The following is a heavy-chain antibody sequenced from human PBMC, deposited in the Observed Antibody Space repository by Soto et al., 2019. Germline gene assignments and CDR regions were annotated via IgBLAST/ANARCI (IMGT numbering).Heavy chain of an antibody. J-gene: IGHJ6*02. CDR3: ARSQPHTIFGVVYPPAMDV. V-gene: IGHV1-18*01. D-gene: IGHD3-3*01. CDR1: GYPFTSYG. Sequence: ASVKVSCKTSGYPFTSYGIGWVRQAPGQGLEWMAWISPYNGNTYYAQKFQGRVTLTTDTYTNTVYMELRSLRSDDTAVYYCARSQPHTIFGVVYPPAMDVWGQGTTVTVSS. CDR2: ISPYNGNT.